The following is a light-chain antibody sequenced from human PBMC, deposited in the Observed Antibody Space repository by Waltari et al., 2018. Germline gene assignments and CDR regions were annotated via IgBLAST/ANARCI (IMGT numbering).Light chain of an antibody. CDR3: QQCHSYS. V-gene: IGKV1-5*03. Sequence: DFQMTQSPSSLSASVGDRVTITCRTSQNIYTYLNWYQQKPGKAPKLLIYKASSLESGVPSRFSGSGSGTEFTLTISSLQPDDFATYYCQQCHSYSFGQGTKVEI. CDR1: QNIYTY. J-gene: IGKJ2*01. CDR2: KAS.